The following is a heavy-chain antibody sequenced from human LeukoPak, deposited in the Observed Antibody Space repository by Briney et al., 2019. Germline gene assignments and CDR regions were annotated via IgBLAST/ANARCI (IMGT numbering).Heavy chain of an antibody. D-gene: IGHD6-6*01. CDR3: AREQSGSSSFDY. CDR1: GYGFTRYG. CDR2: ISVHGGNA. Sequence: ASVKVSCKASGYGFTRYGINWVRQAPGEGLEWMGWISVHGGNANYAQKFQGRVTMTRDMSTSTVYMELSSLRSEDTAVYYCAREQSGSSSFDYWGQGTLVTVSS. J-gene: IGHJ4*02. V-gene: IGHV1-18*01.